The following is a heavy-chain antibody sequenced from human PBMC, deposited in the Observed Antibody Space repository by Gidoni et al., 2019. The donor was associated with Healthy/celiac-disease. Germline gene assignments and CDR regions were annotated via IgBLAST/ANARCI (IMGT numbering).Heavy chain of an antibody. CDR3: ARLRLAVACNPSPWYFDL. Sequence: EVQLVQSGAEVKKPGKSLKISCKGSGYSLTSYWIGWVRQVPGKGLEWMGIIYPGESDTRYSPPVQGQVTISADKSISTAYLQWSSLKASDTAIYYCARLRLAVACNPSPWYFDLWGRGTLVTVSS. CDR1: GYSLTSYW. CDR2: IYPGESDT. D-gene: IGHD6-19*01. V-gene: IGHV5-51*01. J-gene: IGHJ2*01.